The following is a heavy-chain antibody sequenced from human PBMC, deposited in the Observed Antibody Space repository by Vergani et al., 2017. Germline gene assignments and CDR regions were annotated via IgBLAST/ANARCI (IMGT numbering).Heavy chain of an antibody. J-gene: IGHJ6*02. D-gene: IGHD2-15*01. CDR3: ARANRSPPRYCSGGSCPADGMDV. CDR1: GYSFTSYW. Sequence: EVQLVQSGAEVKKPGESLRISCKVSGYSFTSYWISWVRQMPGKGLEWMGRIDPSDSYTNYSPSFQGHVTISADKSISTAYLQWSGLKASDTAMYYGARANRSPPRYCSGGSCPADGMDVWGQGTTVTVSS. V-gene: IGHV5-10-1*01. CDR2: IDPSDSYT.